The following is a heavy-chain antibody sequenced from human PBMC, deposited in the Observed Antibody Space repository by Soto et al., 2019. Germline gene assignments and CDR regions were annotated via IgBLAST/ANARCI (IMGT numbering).Heavy chain of an antibody. CDR2: IIPISDTT. J-gene: IGHJ6*02. V-gene: IGHV1-69*01. CDR1: GGTFSSYA. D-gene: IGHD2-2*01. Sequence: QVQLVQSGAEVKKPGSSVKVSCKASGGTFSSYAISWVRQAPGQGLEWMGGIIPISDTTNYAQKFQGRVTITADESTSTAYMEVSSLRSEDTAMYYCARSQGSTTSLEIYYYYYYGMDVWGQGTTVTVSS. CDR3: ARSQGSTTSLEIYYYYYYGMDV.